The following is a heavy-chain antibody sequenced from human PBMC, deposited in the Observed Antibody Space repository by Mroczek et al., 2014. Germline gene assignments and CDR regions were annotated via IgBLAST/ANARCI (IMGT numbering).Heavy chain of an antibody. V-gene: IGHV3-30-3*01. CDR2: ISYDGSNK. D-gene: IGHD2-2*02. CDR1: GFTFSSYA. CDR3: ARVQYQLLYFGLCMDV. Sequence: ESGGGVVQPGRSLRLSCAASGFTFSSYAMHWVRQAPGKGLEWVAVISYDGSNKYYADSVKGRFTISRDNSKNTLYLQMNSLRAEDTAVYYCARVQYQLLYFGLCMDVWGQGTTVTVSS. J-gene: IGHJ6*02.